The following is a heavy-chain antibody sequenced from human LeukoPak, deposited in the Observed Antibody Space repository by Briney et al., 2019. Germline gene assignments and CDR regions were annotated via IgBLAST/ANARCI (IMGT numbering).Heavy chain of an antibody. J-gene: IGHJ4*02. D-gene: IGHD6-19*01. CDR2: IWYDGSNK. CDR1: GFTFSSYG. CDR3: ARNLEGQWLGLDY. Sequence: GGYLRRYCAASGFTFSSYGMHRVRQAPGKGLEWVAVIWYDGSNKYYADSVKGRFTISRDNSKNTLYLQMNSLRAEDTAVYYCARNLEGQWLGLDYWGQGTLVTVSS. V-gene: IGHV3-33*01.